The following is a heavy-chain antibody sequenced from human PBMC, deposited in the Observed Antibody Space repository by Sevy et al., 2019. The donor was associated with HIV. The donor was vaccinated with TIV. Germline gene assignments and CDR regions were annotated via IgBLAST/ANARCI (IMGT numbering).Heavy chain of an antibody. J-gene: IGHJ4*02. V-gene: IGHV3-23*01. CDR2: MSGSGGRT. CDR3: AKDEDLEMPTVFHY. Sequence: GGSLRLSCAASGFSFSDYAMSWVCQAPGKGLEWVSSMSGSGGRTYYADSVKGRFTISRDNSKNTLYLQMNSLRAGDTAVYYCAKDEDLEMPTVFHYWGQGTLVTVSS. CDR1: GFSFSDYA. D-gene: IGHD4-4*01.